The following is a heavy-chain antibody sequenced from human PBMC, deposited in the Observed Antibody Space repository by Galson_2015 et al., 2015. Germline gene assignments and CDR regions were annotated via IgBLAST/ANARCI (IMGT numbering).Heavy chain of an antibody. D-gene: IGHD6-19*01. Sequence: MHWVRRGPGEGLAWMGIIKPSGGSTSYAQKFQGRVSMTRDKSTSTVYMELSSLRSDDTAVYYCATPIAVAGNYYYGMDVWGQGTTVTVSS. V-gene: IGHV1-46*01. J-gene: IGHJ6*02. CDR3: ATPIAVAGNYYYGMDV. CDR2: IKPSGGST.